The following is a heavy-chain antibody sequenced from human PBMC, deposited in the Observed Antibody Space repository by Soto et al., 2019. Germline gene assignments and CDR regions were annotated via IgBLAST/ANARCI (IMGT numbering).Heavy chain of an antibody. Sequence: ASVKVSCKASGYTFTSYAMHWVRQAPGQRLEWMGWINAGNGNTKYSQKFQGRVTITRDTSASTAYMELSSLRSEDTAVYYCACYYDSSPSDAFDIWGQGTMVTVSS. J-gene: IGHJ3*02. CDR1: GYTFTSYA. D-gene: IGHD3-22*01. V-gene: IGHV1-3*01. CDR3: ACYYDSSPSDAFDI. CDR2: INAGNGNT.